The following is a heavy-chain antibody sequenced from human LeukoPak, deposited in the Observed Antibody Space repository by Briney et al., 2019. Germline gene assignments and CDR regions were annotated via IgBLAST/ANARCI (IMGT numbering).Heavy chain of an antibody. J-gene: IGHJ6*03. D-gene: IGHD3-10*01. CDR1: GGSISIYY. V-gene: IGHV4-4*07. CDR3: ARETSGTYYNPLGYMDV. CDR2: IFTSGIT. Sequence: SESLSLTCTVSGGSISIYYWNWIRQPAGKGLEWIGRIFTSGITNYNPSLKSRVTMSVDTSKNQFSLNLSSVIAADTAIYYCARETSGTYYNPLGYMDVWGKGTTVTVSS.